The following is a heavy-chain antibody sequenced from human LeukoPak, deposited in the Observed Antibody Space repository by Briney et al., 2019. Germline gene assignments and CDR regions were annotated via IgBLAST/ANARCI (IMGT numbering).Heavy chain of an antibody. D-gene: IGHD2-2*01. V-gene: IGHV4-30-4*01. CDR1: GGSISSGDYY. CDR3: ARAIGYCSSTSCYGEWFDP. J-gene: IGHJ5*02. Sequence: SQTLSLTCTVSGGSISSGDYYWSWIRQPPGKGLEWIGYIYYSGSTYYNPSLKSRVTISVDTSKKQFSLKLSSVTAADTAVYYCARAIGYCSSTSCYGEWFDPWGQGTLVTVFS. CDR2: IYYSGST.